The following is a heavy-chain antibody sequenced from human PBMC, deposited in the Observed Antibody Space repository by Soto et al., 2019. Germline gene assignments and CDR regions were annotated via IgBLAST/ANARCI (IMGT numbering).Heavy chain of an antibody. V-gene: IGHV3-21*01. Sequence: GGSLRLSCAASGFSFSSYSMNWVRQAPGKGLEWVASISAASSYITYADSLKGRFTISRDNAKSSLYLQVSSLRAEDTAVYYCARGSAYKEPLPFPYWGQGTLVTVSS. CDR3: ARGSAYKEPLPFPY. J-gene: IGHJ4*02. CDR2: ISAASSYI. CDR1: GFSFSSYS. D-gene: IGHD3-16*01.